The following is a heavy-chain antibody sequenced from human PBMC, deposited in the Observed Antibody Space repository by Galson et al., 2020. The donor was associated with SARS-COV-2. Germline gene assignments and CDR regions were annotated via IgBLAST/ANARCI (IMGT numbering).Heavy chain of an antibody. CDR1: GGTFNSYG. Sequence: SVKVSCKASGGTFNSYGITWVRQAPGQGLEWMGGIIPISGTANYAQKFQGRVTITADESTSTAYMELSSLRSEDTAVYYCARQEMTTILFDYYYYGMDVWGQGTTVTVSS. J-gene: IGHJ6*02. D-gene: IGHD4-4*01. V-gene: IGHV1-69*13. CDR2: IIPISGTA. CDR3: ARQEMTTILFDYYYYGMDV.